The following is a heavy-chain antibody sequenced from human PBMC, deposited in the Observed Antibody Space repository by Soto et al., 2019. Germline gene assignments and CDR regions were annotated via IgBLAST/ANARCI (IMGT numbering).Heavy chain of an antibody. V-gene: IGHV3-23*01. CDR3: AKDIRPYYYYHYGMDV. CDR1: GFTFSSYA. J-gene: IGHJ6*02. Sequence: EVQLLESGGGLVQPGGSLRLSCAASGFTFSSYAMSWVRQAPGKGPEWVSAISGSGGSTYYADSVKGRFTISIDNSKNTLYLRMDGLRADDTAVYYCAKDIRPYYYYHYGMDVWGQGTTVTV. CDR2: ISGSGGST. D-gene: IGHD1-20*01.